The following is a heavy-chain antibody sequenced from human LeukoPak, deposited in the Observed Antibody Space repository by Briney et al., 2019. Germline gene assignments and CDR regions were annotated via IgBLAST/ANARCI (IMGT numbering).Heavy chain of an antibody. CDR1: GGTFSSYA. V-gene: IGHV1-69*05. CDR2: IIPIFGTA. D-gene: IGHD1-26*01. J-gene: IGHJ4*02. Sequence: ASVKASFKASGGTFSSYAISWVRQAPGQGLEWMGGIIPIFGTANYAQKFQGRVTITTDESTSTAYMELSSLRSEDTAVYYCAREKPMGDFDYWGQGTLVTVSS. CDR3: AREKPMGDFDY.